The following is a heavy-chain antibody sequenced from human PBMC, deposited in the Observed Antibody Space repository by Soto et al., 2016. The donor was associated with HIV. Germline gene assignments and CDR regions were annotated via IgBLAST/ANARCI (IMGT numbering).Heavy chain of an antibody. Sequence: QVQLEESGTGLVKPSQTLSLTCAVSGASISGGGYFWSWIRQSPKRGLEWIGSTDYSGKSYYNPSLKSRVTTSVDTSKNRIFLILRSMTSADTAVYYCAREPAPAGHSRGVDFWGQGIRVIVS. J-gene: IGHJ4*02. D-gene: IGHD3-10*01. V-gene: IGHV4-31*02. CDR3: AREPAPAGHSRGVDF. CDR2: TDYSGKS. CDR1: GASISGGGYF.